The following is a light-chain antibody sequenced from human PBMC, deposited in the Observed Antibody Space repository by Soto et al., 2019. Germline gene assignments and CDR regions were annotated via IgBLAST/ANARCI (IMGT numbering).Light chain of an antibody. CDR1: QTISSW. CDR3: QQYRSYWT. J-gene: IGKJ1*01. CDR2: KAS. Sequence: DIQMTQSPSTLSASVGDRVTITCRASQTISSWVAWYQQKPGKAPKLLIYKASNLGSGVPSRFSGSGSGTEFALTISSLQPDDFATYSCQQYRSYWTFGQGTKVEIK. V-gene: IGKV1-5*03.